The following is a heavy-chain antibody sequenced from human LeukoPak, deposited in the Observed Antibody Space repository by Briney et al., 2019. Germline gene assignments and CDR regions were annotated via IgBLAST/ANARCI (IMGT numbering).Heavy chain of an antibody. CDR3: ARHGQTYYYGMDV. V-gene: IGHV4-59*08. Sequence: SETLSLTCSVSGGSISGFYWSWIRQPPGRGVEWIGQIYYSGGAHHNPSLKSRVTISFDTPQNQFSLNLRSVTAADTAVYSCARHGQTYYYGMDVWGQGTTVTVSS. CDR2: IYYSGGA. J-gene: IGHJ6*02. CDR1: GGSISGFY.